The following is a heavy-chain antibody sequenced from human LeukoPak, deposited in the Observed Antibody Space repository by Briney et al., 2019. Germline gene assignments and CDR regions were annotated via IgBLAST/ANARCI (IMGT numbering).Heavy chain of an antibody. V-gene: IGHV4-34*01. CDR2: INHSGST. J-gene: IGHJ4*02. D-gene: IGHD4-17*01. Sequence: PSETLSLTCAVYGGSFSSYYWSWIRQPPGKGLEWIGEINHSGSTNYNPSLKSRVTISVDTSKNQFSLKLSSVTAADTAVYYCARGVHGLNCFDYWGQGTLVTVSS. CDR1: GGSFSSYY. CDR3: ARGVHGLNCFDY.